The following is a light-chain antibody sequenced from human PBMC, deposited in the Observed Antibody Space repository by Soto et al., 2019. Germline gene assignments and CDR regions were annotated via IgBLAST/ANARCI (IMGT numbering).Light chain of an antibody. Sequence: DIQMTQSPSSLSASVGDRVIITCRASRSISTYLNWYQQKPGKAPKLLIYAASSLQSGVPSRFRGSGSGTDFTLTISSLQREDFATYYCQESYSTPITFGQGTRLEIK. CDR2: AAS. J-gene: IGKJ5*01. V-gene: IGKV1-39*01. CDR1: RSISTY. CDR3: QESYSTPIT.